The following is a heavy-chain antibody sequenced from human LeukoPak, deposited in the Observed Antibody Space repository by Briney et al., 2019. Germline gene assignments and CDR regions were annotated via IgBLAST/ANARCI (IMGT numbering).Heavy chain of an antibody. V-gene: IGHV3-7*01. CDR1: GFTFSTYC. Sequence: PGGSLRLSCAASGFTFSTYCMTWLRQTPGKGLEWVANIKPDGDEKYYVDSVKGRFTISRDNAKNSLYLQMDSLTAEDTALYYCARLSAYYYGSYFYYYMDVWGKGTTVTISS. CDR2: IKPDGDEK. D-gene: IGHD3-10*01. J-gene: IGHJ6*03. CDR3: ARLSAYYYGSYFYYYMDV.